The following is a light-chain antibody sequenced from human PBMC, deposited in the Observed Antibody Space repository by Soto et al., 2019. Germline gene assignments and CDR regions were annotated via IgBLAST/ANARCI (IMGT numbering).Light chain of an antibody. CDR3: NSYTSSTSRPYV. CDR1: TNDVGGYNY. CDR2: EVS. V-gene: IGLV2-14*01. J-gene: IGLJ1*01. Sequence: QSVLTQPASVSGSPGQSITISCTGTTNDVGGYNYVSWYQQHPGKAPKLLIFEVSSRPSGVSNRFSGSKSCNTASLTISALQAEDEADYFCNSYTSSTSRPYVFGTGTKVTVL.